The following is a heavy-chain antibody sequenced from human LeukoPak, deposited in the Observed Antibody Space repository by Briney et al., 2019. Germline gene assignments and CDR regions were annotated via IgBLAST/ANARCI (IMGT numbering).Heavy chain of an antibody. CDR3: ARDQGEYCSSTSCYTEGWLDY. J-gene: IGHJ4*02. D-gene: IGHD2-2*02. CDR2: MNPNSGNT. V-gene: IGHV1-8*01. Sequence: ASVKVSCKASGYTFTSYDINWVRQATGQGLEWMGWMNPNSGNTGYAQKFQGRVTMTRNTSISTAYMELSSLRSEDTAVYYCARDQGEYCSSTSCYTEGWLDYWGQGTLVTVSS. CDR1: GYTFTSYD.